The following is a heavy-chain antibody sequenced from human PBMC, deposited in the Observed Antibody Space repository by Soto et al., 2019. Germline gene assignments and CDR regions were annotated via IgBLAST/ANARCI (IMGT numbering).Heavy chain of an antibody. CDR2: ISAYNGNR. D-gene: IGHD6-6*01. Sequence: QVQLVQSGAEVKNPGASVKVSCKASGYTFFNYGITWVRQAPGQGLEGMGWISAYNGNRNYAQKFQGRVTMTTDTSTSTAYMELRTLRSDDTAVYYCARSPIAATGSLDYWGQGTLVTVSS. CDR3: ARSPIAATGSLDY. J-gene: IGHJ4*02. CDR1: GYTFFNYG. V-gene: IGHV1-18*01.